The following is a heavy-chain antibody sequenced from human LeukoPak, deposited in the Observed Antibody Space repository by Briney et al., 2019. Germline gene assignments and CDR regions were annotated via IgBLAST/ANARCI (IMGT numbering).Heavy chain of an antibody. D-gene: IGHD3-10*01. J-gene: IGHJ6*02. Sequence: GESLKISCKGSGYSFISYWIGWVRQTPGKGLEWMGIIYPGDSDTRYSPSFQGQVTFSVDKSISTAYLQWSSLKASDTAMYYCARVHFGSGSYPSGMDVWGQGTTVTVSS. CDR3: ARVHFGSGSYPSGMDV. CDR1: GYSFISYW. CDR2: IYPGDSDT. V-gene: IGHV5-51*01.